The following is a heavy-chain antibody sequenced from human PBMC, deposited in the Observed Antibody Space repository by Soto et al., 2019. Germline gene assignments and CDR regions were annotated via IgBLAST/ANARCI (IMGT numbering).Heavy chain of an antibody. CDR1: GFSLSTSGVG. V-gene: IGHV2-5*01. CDR3: AHRRSYGSYYYYGMDV. Sequence: QITLKESGPTLVNPTQTLTLTCTFSGFSLSTSGVGVGWIRQPPGKALEWLALIYWNDDKRYSPSLKSRLTITKDTSKNQVVLTMTNMDPVDTATYYCAHRRSYGSYYYYGMDVWGQGTTVTVSS. J-gene: IGHJ6*02. CDR2: IYWNDDK. D-gene: IGHD5-18*01.